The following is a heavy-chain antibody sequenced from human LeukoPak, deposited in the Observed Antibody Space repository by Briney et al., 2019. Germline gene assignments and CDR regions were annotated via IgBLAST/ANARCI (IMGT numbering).Heavy chain of an antibody. CDR3: AKEGAWGNWYFDL. V-gene: IGHV3-30*18. J-gene: IGHJ2*01. D-gene: IGHD3-16*01. CDR2: IGDTGRAK. Sequence: SGRSLRLSCAASGFTFSRHGMHWVRQAPGKGLEWVAVIGDTGRAKYYADSVKGRFTTSRDNSKNTLYLEMNSLRYEDTALYYCAKEGAWGNWYFDLWGRSTLVTVSS. CDR1: GFTFSRHG.